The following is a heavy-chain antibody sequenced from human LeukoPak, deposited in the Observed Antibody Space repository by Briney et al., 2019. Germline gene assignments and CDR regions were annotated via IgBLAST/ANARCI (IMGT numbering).Heavy chain of an antibody. V-gene: IGHV3-23*01. CDR3: AKKYSTGLDP. J-gene: IGHJ5*02. Sequence: GGSLRLSCAASGFTFSSYAMSWVRQAPGKGLEWVSDINGSGGSTYYADSVKGRFTISRDNSKNTLYLQMNSLRAENTAVYYCAKKYSTGLDPWGQGTLVTVSS. CDR1: GFTFSSYA. D-gene: IGHD1-26*01. CDR2: INGSGGST.